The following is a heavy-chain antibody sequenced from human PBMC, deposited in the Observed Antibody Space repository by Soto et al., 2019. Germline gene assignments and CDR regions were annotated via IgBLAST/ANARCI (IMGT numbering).Heavy chain of an antibody. V-gene: IGHV3-64D*08. Sequence: GGSLRLSCSASGFTFNIYAMHWVRQAPGKGLEYVSGISSDGDNTCYADSVKGRFIISRDNSKNTLYLQMSSLRVEDTAVYYCVKDSRPMIVVAHFDHWGQGTLVTVPS. CDR2: ISSDGDNT. CDR3: VKDSRPMIVVAHFDH. D-gene: IGHD3-22*01. J-gene: IGHJ4*02. CDR1: GFTFNIYA.